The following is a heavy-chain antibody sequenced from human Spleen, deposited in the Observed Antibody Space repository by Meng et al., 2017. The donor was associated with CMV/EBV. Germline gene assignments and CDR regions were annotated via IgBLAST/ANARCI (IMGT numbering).Heavy chain of an antibody. V-gene: IGHV4-30-4*08. CDR2: IYHSGST. J-gene: IGHJ4*02. CDR1: GAYFGRGGCY. CDR3: ARELGYDFWSGYSYYFDY. D-gene: IGHD3-3*01. Sequence: LEPAPGLVNPLQTMSVTCTVSGAYFGRGGCYWSWIRQPPGKGLEWIGYIYHSGSTYYNPSLKSRVTISVDTSKNQFSLKLSSVTAADTAVYYCARELGYDFWSGYSYYFDYWGQGTLVTVSS.